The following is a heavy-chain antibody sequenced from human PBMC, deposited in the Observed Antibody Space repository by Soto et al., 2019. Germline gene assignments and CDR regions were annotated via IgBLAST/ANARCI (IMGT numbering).Heavy chain of an antibody. CDR2: IYYSGST. V-gene: IGHV4-31*03. CDR3: AKSWRSNYYGMDV. CDR1: GGSISSGGYY. Sequence: QVQLQESGPGLVKPSQTLSLTCTVSGGSISSGGYYWRWIRQHPGKSLEWIGYIYYSGSTYYNPSLKSRVTISVDTSKNQFSLKLSSVTAADTAVYYCAKSWRSNYYGMDVWGQGTTVTVSS. J-gene: IGHJ6*02.